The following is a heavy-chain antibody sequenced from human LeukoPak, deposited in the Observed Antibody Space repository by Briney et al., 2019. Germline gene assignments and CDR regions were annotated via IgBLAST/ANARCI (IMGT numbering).Heavy chain of an antibody. J-gene: IGHJ4*02. D-gene: IGHD5-12*01. Sequence: GGSLRLSCAASGFTFSTYAMSWVRQAPGKGLEWVSAISGSGSSTYYAASVKGRFTISRDNSKNTLYLQMNSLRAEDTAVYYCAKGGSGYNSEWGQGTLVTVSS. V-gene: IGHV3-23*01. CDR3: AKGGSGYNSE. CDR1: GFTFSTYA. CDR2: ISGSGSST.